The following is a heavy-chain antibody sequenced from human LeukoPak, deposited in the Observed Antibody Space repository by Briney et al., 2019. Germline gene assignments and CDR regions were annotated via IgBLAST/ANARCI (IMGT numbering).Heavy chain of an antibody. V-gene: IGHV3-48*02. D-gene: IGHD5-12*01. J-gene: IGHJ4*02. CDR2: ISSSSNTI. CDR1: GFTFSSYS. CDR3: ARGLRGYYFDY. Sequence: SGGSLRLSCAASGFTFSSYSMTWVRQAPGKGLEWLSYISSSSNTIYYADSLKGRFTISRDNAKNSLNLQMYSLRDEDTAVYYCARGLRGYYFDYWGQGTLVTVSS.